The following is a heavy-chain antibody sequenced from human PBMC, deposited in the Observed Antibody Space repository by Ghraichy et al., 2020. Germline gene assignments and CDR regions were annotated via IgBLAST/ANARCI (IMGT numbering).Heavy chain of an antibody. D-gene: IGHD5-24*01. J-gene: IGHJ3*02. CDR2: IYSGGGT. V-gene: IGHV3-53*01. Sequence: GGSLRLSCAASGLTVSSNYMSWVRQAPGKGREWVSVIYSGGGTYYADSVKGRFTISRDNSKNTLYLQMNSLRAEDMAVYYCARGEMGMNTFDIWGQGTMVIVSP. CDR1: GLTVSSNY. CDR3: ARGEMGMNTFDI.